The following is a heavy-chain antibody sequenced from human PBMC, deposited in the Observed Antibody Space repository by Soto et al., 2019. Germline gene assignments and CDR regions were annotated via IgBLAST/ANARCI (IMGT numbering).Heavy chain of an antibody. V-gene: IGHV3-7*05. CDR1: GFTFSSYW. CDR3: XXXXXXXXXXPXNXXY. Sequence: RLSCAASGFTFSSYWMSWVRQAPGKGLEGVANIKQDGSEKYYVDSVKGLFTISIDNAKNSLYVKMKSQRAEEKAEYYXXXXXXXXXXXPXNXXYXXXGTLVTVSS. J-gene: IGHJ4*02. CDR2: IKQDGSEK.